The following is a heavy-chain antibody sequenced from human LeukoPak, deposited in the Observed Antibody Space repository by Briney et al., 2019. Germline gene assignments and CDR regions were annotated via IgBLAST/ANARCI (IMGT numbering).Heavy chain of an antibody. CDR1: GFTFSNAW. Sequence: GGSLRLSCAASGFTFSNAWMSWVRQAPGKGLEWVGRIKSKTDGGTTDYAAPVKGRFTISRDDSKNTLYLQMNSLKTEDTAVYYCTTDLADPGRRWFGELLDYFDYWGQGTLVTVSS. J-gene: IGHJ4*02. CDR2: IKSKTDGGTT. V-gene: IGHV3-15*01. D-gene: IGHD3-10*01. CDR3: TTDLADPGRRWFGELLDYFDY.